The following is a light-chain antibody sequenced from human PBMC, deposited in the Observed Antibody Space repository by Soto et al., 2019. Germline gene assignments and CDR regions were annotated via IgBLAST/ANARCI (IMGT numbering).Light chain of an antibody. J-gene: IGKJ3*01. Sequence: IQMTQSPSSVSASIGDRVTMTCRASQGVGSWLAWYQQKPGKAPNLLIYATSSFQSGVPSRFSGSESGTDFTLTITSLQPEDSATYYCQQTHSFPLTFGPGTK. CDR3: QQTHSFPLT. CDR2: ATS. CDR1: QGVGSW. V-gene: IGKV1-12*01.